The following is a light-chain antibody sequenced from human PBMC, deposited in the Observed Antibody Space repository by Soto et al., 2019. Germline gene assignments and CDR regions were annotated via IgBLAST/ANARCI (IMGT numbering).Light chain of an antibody. CDR3: SSYAGTISLGV. V-gene: IGLV2-8*01. Sequence: QSVLTQPPSASGSPGPSVTISCTGTSSDVGGDNYVSWYQQHPGKAPKLMIYEVSKRPSGVPDRFSGSKSVNTASLTVSGLQTEAEAEYYCSSYAGTISLGVLGGGTKLTVL. CDR2: EVS. CDR1: SSDVGGDNY. J-gene: IGLJ2*01.